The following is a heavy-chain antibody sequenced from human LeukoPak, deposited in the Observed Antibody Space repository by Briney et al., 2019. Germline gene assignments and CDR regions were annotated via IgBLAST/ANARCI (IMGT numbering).Heavy chain of an antibody. CDR3: ARAEQRLAAVHTRFDY. CDR1: GGSISSGGYY. D-gene: IGHD3-9*01. V-gene: IGHV4-31*03. CDR2: IYYSGST. J-gene: IGHJ4*02. Sequence: SQTLSLTCTVSGGSISSGGYYWSWIRQHPGKGLEWIGYIYYSGSTYYNPSLKSRVTISVDTSKNQFSLKLSSVTAADTAVYYCARAEQRLAAVHTRFDYWGQGTLVTVSS.